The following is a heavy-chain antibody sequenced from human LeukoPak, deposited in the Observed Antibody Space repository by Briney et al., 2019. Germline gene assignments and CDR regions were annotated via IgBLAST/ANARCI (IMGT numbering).Heavy chain of an antibody. CDR2: INWNGGST. Sequence: GGSLRLSCAASGFTFDDYGMSWVRQAPGKGLEWVSGINWNGGSTGYADSVKGRFTISRDNAKNSLYLQMNSLRAEDTAVYYCSWDHTGKEDIWGQGTMVTVSS. V-gene: IGHV3-20*04. CDR1: GFTFDDYG. D-gene: IGHD2-8*02. J-gene: IGHJ3*02. CDR3: SWDHTGKEDI.